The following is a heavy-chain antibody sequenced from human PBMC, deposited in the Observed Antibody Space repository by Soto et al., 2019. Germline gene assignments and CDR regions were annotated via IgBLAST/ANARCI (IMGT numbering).Heavy chain of an antibody. CDR3: AREGSLTGTTDPLDY. Sequence: ASVKVSCKASGYTFTSYAMHWVRQAPGQRLEWMGWINAGNGNTKYSQKFQGRVTITRDTSASTAYMELSSLRSEDTAVYYCAREGSLTGTTDPLDYWGQGTRVTVSS. D-gene: IGHD1-7*01. V-gene: IGHV1-3*01. CDR1: GYTFTSYA. J-gene: IGHJ4*02. CDR2: INAGNGNT.